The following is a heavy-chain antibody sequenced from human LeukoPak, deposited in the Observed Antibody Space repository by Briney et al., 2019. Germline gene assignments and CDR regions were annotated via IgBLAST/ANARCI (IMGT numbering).Heavy chain of an antibody. Sequence: ASVKVSCKASGYTFTSYAMHWVRQAPGQRLEWMGWINASNGNTKYSQKFQGRVTITRDTSASTAYMELSSLRSEDTAVYYCAGHPYYYDSSGFNWFDPWGQGTLVTVSS. J-gene: IGHJ5*02. V-gene: IGHV1-3*01. CDR1: GYTFTSYA. D-gene: IGHD3-22*01. CDR2: INASNGNT. CDR3: AGHPYYYDSSGFNWFDP.